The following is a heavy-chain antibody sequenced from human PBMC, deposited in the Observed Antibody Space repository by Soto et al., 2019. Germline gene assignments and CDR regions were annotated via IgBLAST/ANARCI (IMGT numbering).Heavy chain of an antibody. CDR2: ISGSGGST. D-gene: IGHD6-6*01. CDR3: AKAKSYSSSPYYFDY. CDR1: GFTFSSYA. Sequence: EVQLLESGGGLVQPGGSLRLSCAASGFTFSSYAMSWVRQAPGKGLEWVSAISGSGGSTYYADSVKGRFTISRDNSKNTLYLQMNSQRAEDTAVYYCAKAKSYSSSPYYFDYWGQGTLVTVSS. V-gene: IGHV3-23*01. J-gene: IGHJ4*02.